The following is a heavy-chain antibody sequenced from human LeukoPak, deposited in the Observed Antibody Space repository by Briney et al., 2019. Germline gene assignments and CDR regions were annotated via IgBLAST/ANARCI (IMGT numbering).Heavy chain of an antibody. Sequence: SETLSLTCTVSGGSISSYYWSWIRQPPGKGLEWIGYIYYSGSTNCNPSLKSRVTISVDTSKNQFSLKLSSVTAADTAVYYCARGYYDSSGYYPFDYWGQGTLVTVSS. V-gene: IGHV4-59*08. CDR1: GGSISSYY. D-gene: IGHD3-22*01. CDR3: ARGYYDSSGYYPFDY. J-gene: IGHJ4*02. CDR2: IYYSGST.